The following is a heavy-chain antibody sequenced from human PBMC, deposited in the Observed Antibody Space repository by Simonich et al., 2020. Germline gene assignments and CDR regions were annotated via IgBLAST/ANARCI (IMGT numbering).Heavy chain of an antibody. V-gene: IGHV1-18*01. D-gene: IGHD1-1*01. CDR1: GYTFTSYG. Sequence: QVQLVHSGAEVKKPGASVKVSCKASGYTFTSYGISWVRQATGQGLEWMGWIRANIDNTNSTKKLQGRVTMTTETSTSTAYMELRSLRSDDTAVYYCARSTTGTTAFDIWGQGTMVTVSS. J-gene: IGHJ3*02. CDR3: ARSTTGTTAFDI. CDR2: IRANIDNT.